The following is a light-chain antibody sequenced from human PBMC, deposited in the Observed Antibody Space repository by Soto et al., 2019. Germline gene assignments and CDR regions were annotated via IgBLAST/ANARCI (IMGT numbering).Light chain of an antibody. CDR2: WGS. Sequence: DIVMTQSPLSLPVTPGEPASISCRSSQSLLQSHGNNYLDWYVQKPGQSPQLLIYWGSNRASGVADRFSGSGSGTDFTLKISRVEAEYVGVYYCMQGQQTPLTFGQGTRLEIK. J-gene: IGKJ5*01. CDR3: MQGQQTPLT. CDR1: QSLLQSHGNNY. V-gene: IGKV2-28*01.